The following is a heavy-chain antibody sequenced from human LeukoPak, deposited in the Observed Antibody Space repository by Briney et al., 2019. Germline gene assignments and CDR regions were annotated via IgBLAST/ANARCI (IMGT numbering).Heavy chain of an antibody. Sequence: SETLSLTCTVSGGSISNYFWNWLRQSPGKGLEWIGYIYNSGNTKYNPSLKSRVTVSVDTSKNQFSLKLSSVTAADTAVYYCARASFNTYGIDGFDYWGQGTLVTVSS. D-gene: IGHD5-24*01. J-gene: IGHJ4*02. CDR3: ARASFNTYGIDGFDY. CDR1: GGSISNYF. CDR2: IYNSGNT. V-gene: IGHV4-59*01.